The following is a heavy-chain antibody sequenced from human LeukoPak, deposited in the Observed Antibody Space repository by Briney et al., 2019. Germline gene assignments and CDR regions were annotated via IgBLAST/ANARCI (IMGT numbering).Heavy chain of an antibody. CDR1: GGSISSSSYY. D-gene: IGHD1-14*01. CDR3: ARRPDDAFDI. CDR2: IYYSGST. Sequence: SETLSLTCTVSGGSISSSSYYWGWIRQPPGKGLEWIGSIYYSGSTYYNPSLKSRVTISVDTSKNQFSLKLSSVTAADTAVYYCARRPDDAFDIWGQGTMVTVSS. V-gene: IGHV4-39*07. J-gene: IGHJ3*02.